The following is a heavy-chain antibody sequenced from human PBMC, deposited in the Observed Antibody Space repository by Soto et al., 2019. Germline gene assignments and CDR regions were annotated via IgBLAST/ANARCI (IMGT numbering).Heavy chain of an antibody. V-gene: IGHV3-23*01. Sequence: EVQLLESGGGLVQPGGSRRLSCAASGLTFSHNAMSWVRQAPGKGLEWVSTISGNGRVTYYTDSVKGRFTISRDNSKNTVYMQMNSLRAEDTAVYYCANRGDDIKFFQHWGQGTLVTVFS. CDR3: ANRGDDIKFFQH. CDR1: GLTFSHNA. D-gene: IGHD2-21*02. CDR2: ISGNGRVT. J-gene: IGHJ1*01.